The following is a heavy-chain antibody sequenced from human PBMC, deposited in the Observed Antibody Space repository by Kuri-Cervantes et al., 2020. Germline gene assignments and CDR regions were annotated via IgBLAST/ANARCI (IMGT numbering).Heavy chain of an antibody. Sequence: GESLKISCAASGFTFSNAWMSWVRQAPGKGLEWVGRIKSKTDGGTTDYAAPVKGRFTISRDDSQRIAYLQMNSLNTEDTAVYYCARDASFFAFDIWGQGTMVTVSS. CDR1: GFTFSNAW. CDR3: ARDASFFAFDI. D-gene: IGHD1-26*01. CDR2: IKSKTDGGTT. V-gene: IGHV3-15*01. J-gene: IGHJ3*02.